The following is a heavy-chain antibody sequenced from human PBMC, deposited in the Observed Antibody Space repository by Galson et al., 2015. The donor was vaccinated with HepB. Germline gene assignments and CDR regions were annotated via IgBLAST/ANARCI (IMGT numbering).Heavy chain of an antibody. CDR1: GFTFSSYA. J-gene: IGHJ4*02. D-gene: IGHD1-26*01. V-gene: IGHV3-23*01. Sequence: SLRLSCAASGFTFSSYAMTWVRQAPGKGLEWVSCISASGSNTYYAGSVKGRFTISRDNSKNTQYLQMNSLRAEGTAVYYCARVVGAGEFDYWGQGALVTVSS. CDR2: ISASGSNT. CDR3: ARVVGAGEFDY.